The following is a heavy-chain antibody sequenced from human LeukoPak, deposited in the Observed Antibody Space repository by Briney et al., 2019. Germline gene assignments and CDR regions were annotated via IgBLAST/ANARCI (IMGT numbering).Heavy chain of an antibody. CDR1: GYTFTSYY. CDR3: AIDGSYYGY. CDR2: ISAYNGNT. D-gene: IGHD1-26*01. V-gene: IGHV1-18*04. Sequence: ASVKVSCKASGYTFTSYYMHWVRQAPGQGGGWMGWISAYNGNTNYAQKLQGRVTMTTDTSTSTAYMELRSLRSDDTAVYYCAIDGSYYGYWGQGTLVTVSS. J-gene: IGHJ4*02.